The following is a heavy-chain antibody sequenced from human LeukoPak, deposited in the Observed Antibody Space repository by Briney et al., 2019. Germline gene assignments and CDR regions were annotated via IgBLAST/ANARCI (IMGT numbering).Heavy chain of an antibody. J-gene: IGHJ4*02. V-gene: IGHV3-30*02. CDR3: ARDFMYSSSCTGC. Sequence: GGSLRLSCAASGFTFSSYGMHWVRQAPGKGLEWVAFIRYDGSNKYYADSVKGRFTISRDNAKNTLYLQMNSLRAEDTAMYYCARDFMYSSSCTGCWGQGTLVTVSS. CDR2: IRYDGSNK. D-gene: IGHD6-13*01. CDR1: GFTFSSYG.